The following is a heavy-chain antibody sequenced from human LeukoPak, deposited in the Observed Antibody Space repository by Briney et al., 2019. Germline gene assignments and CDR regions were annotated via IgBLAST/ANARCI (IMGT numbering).Heavy chain of an antibody. D-gene: IGHD1-26*01. CDR3: ARGGRWESYSAFDI. CDR2: ITHTRRT. V-gene: IGHV4-39*07. J-gene: IGHJ3*02. Sequence: SETLSLTCTVSGGSISSSSYYWNWIRQSPGKGLEWIGEITHTRRTNYNPVLRSRVTISVDTSRNQFSLKLRSMTAADTAVYYCARGGRWESYSAFDIWGQGTTVSVSS. CDR1: GGSISSSSYY.